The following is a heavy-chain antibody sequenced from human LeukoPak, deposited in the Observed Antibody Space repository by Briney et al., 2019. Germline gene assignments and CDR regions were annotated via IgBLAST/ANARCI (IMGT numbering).Heavy chain of an antibody. CDR3: ARAMIVVVNWFDP. CDR1: GYTFTGYY. J-gene: IGHJ5*02. CDR2: IKPNSGGT. V-gene: IGHV1-2*02. Sequence: ASVTVSFTASGYTFTGYYMHWVRQAPGQGLEWMGWIKPNSGGTNYAQKFQGRVTMTRDTSISTAYMELSRLRSDDTAVYYCARAMIVVVNWFDPWGQGTLVTVSS. D-gene: IGHD3-22*01.